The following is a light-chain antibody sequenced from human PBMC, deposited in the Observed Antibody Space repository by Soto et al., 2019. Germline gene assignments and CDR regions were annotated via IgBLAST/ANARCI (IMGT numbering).Light chain of an antibody. CDR3: MQATHTPHT. Sequence: DVVLTQTPLSSPVTLGQPAPISCRSSQSLVYVDGDTYLSWFQQRPGQPLRLLIYKISSRFSGVPDRFSGSGAETDFTLRISRVEAEDVGTYCMQATHTPHTFGQGTTLEIK. CDR2: KIS. J-gene: IGKJ2*01. V-gene: IGKV2-24*01. CDR1: QSLVYVDGDTY.